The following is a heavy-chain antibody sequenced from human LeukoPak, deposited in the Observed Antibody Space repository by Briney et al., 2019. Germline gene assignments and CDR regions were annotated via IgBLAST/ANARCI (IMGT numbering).Heavy chain of an antibody. CDR2: INPNSGGT. CDR3: ARDIQLRSSSWAPKPLLYNWFDP. V-gene: IGHV1-2*02. Sequence: ASVKVSCKASGYTFTGYYMHWVRQAPGQGLEWMGWINPNSGGTNYAQKFQGRVTMTRDTSISTAYMELSRLRSDDTAVYYCARDIQLRSSSWAPKPLLYNWFDPWGQGTLVTVSS. J-gene: IGHJ5*02. D-gene: IGHD6-13*01. CDR1: GYTFTGYY.